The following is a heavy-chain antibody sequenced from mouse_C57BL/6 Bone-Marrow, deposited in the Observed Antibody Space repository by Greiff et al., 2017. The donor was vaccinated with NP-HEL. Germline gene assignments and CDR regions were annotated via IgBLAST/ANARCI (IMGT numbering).Heavy chain of an antibody. CDR2: FYPGSGSI. CDR3: ARHEKGGGGYYEAWFAY. J-gene: IGHJ3*01. Sequence: QVQLQQSGAELVKPGASVKLSCKASGYTFTEYTIHWVKQRSGQGLEWIGWFYPGSGSIKYNEKFKDKATLTADKSSSTVYMELSRLTSEDSAVYFCARHEKGGGGYYEAWFAYWGQGTLVTVSA. V-gene: IGHV1-62-2*01. CDR1: GYTFTEYT. D-gene: IGHD2-3*01.